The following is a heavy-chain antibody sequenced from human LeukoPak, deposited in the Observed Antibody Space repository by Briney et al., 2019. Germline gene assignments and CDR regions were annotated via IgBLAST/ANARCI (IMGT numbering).Heavy chain of an antibody. V-gene: IGHV3-7*01. J-gene: IGHJ4*02. CDR3: ASHVWFGELPTDY. D-gene: IGHD3-10*01. CDR1: GFPFSSYW. CDR2: IKQDGSEK. Sequence: GGSLRLSCAASGFPFSSYWMHWVRQAPGKGLEWVANIKQDGSEKYYVDSVKGRFTISRDNAKNSLYLQMNSLRAEDTAVYYCASHVWFGELPTDYWGQGTLVTVSS.